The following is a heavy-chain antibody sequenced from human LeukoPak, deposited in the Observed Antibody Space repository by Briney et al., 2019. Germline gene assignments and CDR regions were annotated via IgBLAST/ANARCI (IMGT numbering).Heavy chain of an antibody. J-gene: IGHJ4*02. Sequence: PGGSLRLSCAASRFTFNNFWMSWVRQAPGKGLEWVSSISTSSSYIYYADSVKGRFTISRDNAKNSLYLQMNSLRAEDTAVYYCARVSGTFGELYWGQGTLVTVSS. V-gene: IGHV3-21*01. CDR1: RFTFNNFW. CDR3: ARVSGTFGELY. CDR2: ISTSSSYI. D-gene: IGHD3-10*01.